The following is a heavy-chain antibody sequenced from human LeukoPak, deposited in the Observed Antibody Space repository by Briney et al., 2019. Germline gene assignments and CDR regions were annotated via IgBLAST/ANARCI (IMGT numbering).Heavy chain of an antibody. Sequence: GGSLRLSCAASGFTFSSYGMHWVRQAPGKGLEWVAVISYDGGNKYYADSVKGRFTISRDNSKNTLYLQMNSLRAEDTAVYYCANINVAVAGLDYWGQGTLVTVSS. J-gene: IGHJ4*02. CDR1: GFTFSSYG. CDR3: ANINVAVAGLDY. CDR2: ISYDGGNK. V-gene: IGHV3-30*18. D-gene: IGHD6-19*01.